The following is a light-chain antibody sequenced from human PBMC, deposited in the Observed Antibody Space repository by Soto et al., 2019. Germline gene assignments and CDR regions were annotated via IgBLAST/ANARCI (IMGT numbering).Light chain of an antibody. Sequence: QSALTQPASVSGSPGQSITISCTGTNSDIGGYNYVSWYQQHPGKAPKLIIYEVSNRPSGVSIRFSGSKSGNTASLTISGLQAEYEAEYYCSSYTSTSTVVFGTGTKLTVL. CDR1: NSDIGGYNY. CDR3: SSYTSTSTVV. CDR2: EVS. V-gene: IGLV2-14*01. J-gene: IGLJ1*01.